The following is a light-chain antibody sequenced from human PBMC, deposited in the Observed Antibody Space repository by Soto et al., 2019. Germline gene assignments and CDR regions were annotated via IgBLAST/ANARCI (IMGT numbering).Light chain of an antibody. CDR1: QTIDNT. Sequence: IVVPQSPATLSMSPGERATLSCRASQTIDNTLAWYQRKPGQAPRLLIYDASTRATGVPARFSGSGSGTDFTLTISSLQSEDFAVYYCQHYNYWPYTFGQGTKVDIK. CDR2: DAS. CDR3: QHYNYWPYT. J-gene: IGKJ2*01. V-gene: IGKV3-15*01.